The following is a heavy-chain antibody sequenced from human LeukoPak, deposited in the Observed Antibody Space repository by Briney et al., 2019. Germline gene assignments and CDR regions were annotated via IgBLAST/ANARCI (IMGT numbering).Heavy chain of an antibody. Sequence: PGGSLRLSCAASGFTFNNYGMHWGRQAPGKGLEWVAVISYVGSNKYYADSVKGGFTISRDNSENTLYLQMNSLRAEDTAVYYCAKDYCSSSSCYGEYWGQGTLVTVSS. CDR1: GFTFNNYG. V-gene: IGHV3-30*18. J-gene: IGHJ4*02. CDR3: AKDYCSSSSCYGEY. D-gene: IGHD2-2*01. CDR2: ISYVGSNK.